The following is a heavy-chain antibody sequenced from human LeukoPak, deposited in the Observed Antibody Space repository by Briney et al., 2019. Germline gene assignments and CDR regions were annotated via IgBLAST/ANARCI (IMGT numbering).Heavy chain of an antibody. Sequence: SETLSLTCAVYGASFSGYYWSWIRQPPGKGLEWIGEINHSGSTNYNPSLKSRVTISVDTSKNQFSLKLSSVTAADTAVYYCARVLNWQQLDKGFDYWGQGTLVTVSS. CDR3: ARVLNWQQLDKGFDY. V-gene: IGHV4-34*01. D-gene: IGHD6-13*01. CDR2: INHSGST. CDR1: GASFSGYY. J-gene: IGHJ4*02.